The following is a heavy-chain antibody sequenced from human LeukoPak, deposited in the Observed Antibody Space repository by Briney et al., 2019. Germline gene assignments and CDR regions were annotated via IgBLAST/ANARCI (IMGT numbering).Heavy chain of an antibody. CDR3: ASPMVRGVSYFDY. CDR2: ISYDGSNK. Sequence: GGSLRLSCAASGFTFSSYAMHWVRQAPGKGLEWVAVISYDGSNKYYADSVKGRFTISRDNSKNTLYLQMNSLRAEDTAVYYCASPMVRGVSYFDYWGQGTLVTVSS. J-gene: IGHJ4*02. CDR1: GFTFSSYA. D-gene: IGHD3-10*01. V-gene: IGHV3-30*04.